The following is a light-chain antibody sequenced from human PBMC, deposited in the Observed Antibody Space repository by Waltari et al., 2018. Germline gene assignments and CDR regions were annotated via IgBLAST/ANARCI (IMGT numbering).Light chain of an antibody. J-gene: IGKJ2*01. CDR1: QSITSY. Sequence: DIQMIQSPSSLSASVGDRVTITCRASQSITSYLNWYQQKPGKAPELLIYTASSLQSGAPSRFSGSGSGTDFTLTISSLQPGDFATYYCQQTYRTPYTFGQGTNLEIK. CDR3: QQTYRTPYT. V-gene: IGKV1-39*01. CDR2: TAS.